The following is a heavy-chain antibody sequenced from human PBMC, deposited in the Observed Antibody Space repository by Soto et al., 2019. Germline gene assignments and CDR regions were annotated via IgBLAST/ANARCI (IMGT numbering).Heavy chain of an antibody. J-gene: IGHJ4*02. CDR3: ARVFPSYCGGDCSYFDS. V-gene: IGHV4-59*02. Sequence: SETLSLTCTVSGGSVNSYYWSWIRQPPGKGLEWIGYIFYSGSTKSNPSLKSRVTMSVDMSKNQLSLRLTSVTAAGTAVYYCARVFPSYCGGDCSYFDSWGQGTLVTVSS. CDR1: GGSVNSYY. CDR2: IFYSGST. D-gene: IGHD2-21*02.